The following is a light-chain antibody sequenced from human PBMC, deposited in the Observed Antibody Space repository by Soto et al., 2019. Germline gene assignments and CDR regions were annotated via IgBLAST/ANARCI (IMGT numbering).Light chain of an antibody. Sequence: EIVLTQSPGTLSLSPGERATLSWRASQSVTNNYLAWYQQKTGQTPRLIVYLASSRAPGIPDRFSGSGSGTHFTLTIRRVEPEDFAVYYCQQYGSSPWTFGQGTKVEIK. J-gene: IGKJ1*01. CDR3: QQYGSSPWT. CDR2: LAS. V-gene: IGKV3-20*01. CDR1: QSVTNNY.